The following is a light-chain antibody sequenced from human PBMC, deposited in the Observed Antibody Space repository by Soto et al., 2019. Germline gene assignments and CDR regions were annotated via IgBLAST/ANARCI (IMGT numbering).Light chain of an antibody. CDR1: QVISNY. CDR2: DAS. Sequence: DIQMTQSPSSLSASVGDRVTITCHASQVISNYLNWYQQKPGKAPKLLIDDASNLETGVPSKFSGSGSGTAFTFTISSLQPEDIVTYYCQQYDNLPITFGEGKRLDTK. J-gene: IGKJ5*01. CDR3: QQYDNLPIT. V-gene: IGKV1-33*01.